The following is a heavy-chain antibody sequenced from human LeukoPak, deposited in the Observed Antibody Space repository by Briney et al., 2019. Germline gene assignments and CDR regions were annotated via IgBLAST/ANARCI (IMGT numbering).Heavy chain of an antibody. CDR3: AKDTEQWLVHVYS. CDR2: ISWDSQTR. CDR1: GFTIDDYA. Sequence: GRSLRLPCVGSGFTIDDYALHWVRHAPGKGLEWVAGISWDSQTRDYAYSVRDRFTISRDNAKNSLYLQMESLTTDDTAFYYCAKDTEQWLVHVYSWGQGARVTVSS. V-gene: IGHV3-9*01. J-gene: IGHJ4*02. D-gene: IGHD6-19*01.